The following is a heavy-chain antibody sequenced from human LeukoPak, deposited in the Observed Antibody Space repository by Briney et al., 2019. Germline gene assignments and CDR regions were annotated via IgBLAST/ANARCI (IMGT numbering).Heavy chain of an antibody. CDR1: GGSFSGYY. CDR3: ARGRSRVVIRGYGMDV. V-gene: IGHV4-34*01. CDR2: INHSGST. Sequence: SKTLSLTCAVYGGSFSGYYWSWIRQPPGKGLEWIGEINHSGSTNYNPSLKSRVTISVDTSKNQFSLKLSSVTAADTAVYYCARGRSRVVIRGYGMDVWGQGTTVTVSS. D-gene: IGHD3-3*01. J-gene: IGHJ6*02.